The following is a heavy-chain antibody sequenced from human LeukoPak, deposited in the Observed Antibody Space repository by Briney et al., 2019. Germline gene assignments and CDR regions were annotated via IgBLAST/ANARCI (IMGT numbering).Heavy chain of an antibody. J-gene: IGHJ4*02. Sequence: HPGGSLRLSCAASTLSLGPYGMHWVRQAPGQGLGWVAFIQYDGNNKYYADSVQGRFTVSRDNSKNTLYLQMDSLRVEDTAVYYCAKARIGYCTTSSCYYFDNWGQGALVTVAS. V-gene: IGHV3-30*02. CDR2: IQYDGNNK. D-gene: IGHD2-8*01. CDR3: AKARIGYCTTSSCYYFDN. CDR1: TLSLGPYG.